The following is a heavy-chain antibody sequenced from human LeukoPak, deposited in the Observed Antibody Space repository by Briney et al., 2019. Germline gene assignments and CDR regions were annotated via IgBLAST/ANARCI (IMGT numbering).Heavy chain of an antibody. V-gene: IGHV3-23*01. Sequence: GGSLRLSCAASGFTFSSYAMHWVRQAPGEGLEWISGITGSTYSTYYADSVRGRFTISRDNSKNTLYLQMNSLRAEDTAVYYCAKDQLNRFCSGGSCSITHDYWGQGTLVTVSS. J-gene: IGHJ4*02. CDR2: ITGSTYST. CDR1: GFTFSSYA. CDR3: AKDQLNRFCSGGSCSITHDY. D-gene: IGHD2-15*01.